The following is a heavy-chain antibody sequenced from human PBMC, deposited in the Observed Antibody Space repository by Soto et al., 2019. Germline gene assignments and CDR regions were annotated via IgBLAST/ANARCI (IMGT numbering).Heavy chain of an antibody. CDR2: ISYDGSKK. Sequence: PGGSPRLSCAAPGFSFRSYGMHWVRQAPGKGLEWVAVISYDGSKKYYADSVKGRFTISRDNSKNTLYLQMNSLRAEDTAVYYCAYSSTPFDYWGQGTLVTVSS. D-gene: IGHD6-13*01. J-gene: IGHJ4*02. CDR1: GFSFRSYG. CDR3: AYSSTPFDY. V-gene: IGHV3-30*03.